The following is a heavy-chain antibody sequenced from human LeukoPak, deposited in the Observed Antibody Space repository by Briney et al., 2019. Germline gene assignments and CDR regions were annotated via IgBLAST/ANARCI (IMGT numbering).Heavy chain of an antibody. CDR3: AREGHSSGYCGAFDI. CDR2: ISDNGVGT. D-gene: IGHD3-22*01. CDR1: GITFSTSV. Sequence: GGSLRLSCEVSGITFSTSVMHWVRQGPGKGLEYVSGISDNGVGTYYASSVKGRFTISRDNSKNTLYLQMDSLKDEDMAMYYCAREGHSSGYCGAFDIWDPGTMVTVSS. J-gene: IGHJ3*02. V-gene: IGHV3-64*01.